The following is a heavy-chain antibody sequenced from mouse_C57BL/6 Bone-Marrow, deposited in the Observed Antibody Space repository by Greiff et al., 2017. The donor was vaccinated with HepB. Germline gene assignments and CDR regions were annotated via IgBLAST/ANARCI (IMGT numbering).Heavy chain of an antibody. J-gene: IGHJ1*03. D-gene: IGHD1-1*01. V-gene: IGHV5-4*01. CDR3: ARDAYYYGSSPYWYFDV. CDR2: ISDGGSYT. Sequence: EVQVVESGGGLVKPGGSLKLSCAASGFTFSSYAMSWVRQTPEKRLEWVATISDGGSYTYYPDNVKGRFTISRDNAKNNLYLQMSHLKSEDTAMYYCARDAYYYGSSPYWYFDVWGTGTTVTVSS. CDR1: GFTFSSYA.